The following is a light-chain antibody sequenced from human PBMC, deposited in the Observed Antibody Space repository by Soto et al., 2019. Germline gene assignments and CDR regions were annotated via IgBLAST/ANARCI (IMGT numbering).Light chain of an antibody. V-gene: IGKV3-11*01. CDR1: PSVSSY. CDR2: DAS. Sequence: EIVLTQSPATLSLSPGERATLSCRASPSVSSYLAWYQQKPGLAPRLLIIDASSRATGIPARFSGTGSGTDFTLTISSLEPEDFAVYYCQQRSKWPITFGRGTRLEIK. J-gene: IGKJ5*01. CDR3: QQRSKWPIT.